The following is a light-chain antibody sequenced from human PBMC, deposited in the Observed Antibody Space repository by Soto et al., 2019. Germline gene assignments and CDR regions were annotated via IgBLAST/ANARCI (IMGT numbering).Light chain of an antibody. CDR1: QSVSSD. J-gene: IGKJ5*01. V-gene: IGKV3-15*01. CDR3: QQYNNWTPIT. Sequence: EIVMTQSPVTLSVSPGERATLSCRASQSVSSDLDWYQQKPGQAPRLLIYGAFNRATGVPVRFSGSGSGTEFTLTISSLQSEDSAVYYCQQYNNWTPITFGQGTRLEIK. CDR2: GAF.